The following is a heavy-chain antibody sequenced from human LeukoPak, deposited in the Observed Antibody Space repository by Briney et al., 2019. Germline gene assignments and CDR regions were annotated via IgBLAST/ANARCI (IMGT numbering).Heavy chain of an antibody. CDR3: VKDKYSDGFFDY. V-gene: IGHV3-43D*03. D-gene: IGHD5-12*01. CDR1: GFIFSSYA. J-gene: IGHJ5*01. CDR2: ITWDGGST. Sequence: PRGSLRLSCAASGFIFSSYAMSWVRQAPGKGLEWVSLITWDGGSTFYADSVRGRFTISRDNNKDSLYLQMNSLRVDDTAFYYCVKDKYSDGFFDYWGHGTLVTVSS.